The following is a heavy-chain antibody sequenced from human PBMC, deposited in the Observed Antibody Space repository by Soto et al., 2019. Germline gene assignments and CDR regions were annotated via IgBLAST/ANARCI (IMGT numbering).Heavy chain of an antibody. CDR2: ISGRGATT. CDR3: AKDRDDSGMVDAFDT. J-gene: IGHJ3*02. Sequence: EVQLLESGGGFVQPGGALRLPRVASGFTFRSYAMTWVRQGPGKGLEYLSAISGRGATTYYPDCVKGRFPNSRDNSKNTLYLQMNSLGAEDTAVYYCAKDRDDSGMVDAFDTWGRGTMVTVSS. D-gene: IGHD1-26*01. CDR1: GFTFRSYA. V-gene: IGHV3-23*01.